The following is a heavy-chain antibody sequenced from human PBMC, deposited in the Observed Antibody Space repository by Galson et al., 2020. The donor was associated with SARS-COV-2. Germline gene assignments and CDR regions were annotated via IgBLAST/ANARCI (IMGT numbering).Heavy chain of an antibody. Sequence: SETLSLTCTVSGCSISSSSYYWGWIRQPPGQGLEWIGSIYYSESNYYNPSRTRRVTMSVDTSKNQFSLKLSSVTAEDTAVYYCARQILTGYYSFYYFDYWGQGTLVTVSS. CDR2: IYYSESN. J-gene: IGHJ4*02. CDR3: ARQILTGYYSFYYFDY. V-gene: IGHV4-39*01. CDR1: GCSISSSSYY. D-gene: IGHD3-9*01.